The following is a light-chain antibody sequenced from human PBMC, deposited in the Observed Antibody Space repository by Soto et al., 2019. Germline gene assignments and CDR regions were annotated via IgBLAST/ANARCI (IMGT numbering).Light chain of an antibody. Sequence: QSALTQPASVSGSPGQSITISCTGTSSDVGAYKYVSWYQQHPGKAPKLIIYGVSNRPSGVSNRFSGSKSGNTAFLTISGLQPEDEADYYCSSFTGNTTLDVFGTGTKVTVL. V-gene: IGLV2-14*03. CDR3: SSFTGNTTLDV. CDR2: GVS. J-gene: IGLJ1*01. CDR1: SSDVGAYKY.